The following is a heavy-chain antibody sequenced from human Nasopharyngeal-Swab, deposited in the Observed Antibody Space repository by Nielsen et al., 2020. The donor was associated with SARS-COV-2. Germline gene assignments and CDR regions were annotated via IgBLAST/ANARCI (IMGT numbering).Heavy chain of an antibody. CDR2: ISSSSSYI. J-gene: IGHJ4*02. D-gene: IGHD2-8*02. CDR1: GFTFSSYS. V-gene: IGHV3-21*01. Sequence: EGSLRLSCAASGFTFSSYSMNWVRQAPGKGLEWVSSISSSSSYIYYADSVKGRFTISRDNAKNSLYLQMNSLRAEDTAVYYCARGGYCTGGVCYHIDYWGQGTLVTVSS. CDR3: ARGGYCTGGVCYHIDY.